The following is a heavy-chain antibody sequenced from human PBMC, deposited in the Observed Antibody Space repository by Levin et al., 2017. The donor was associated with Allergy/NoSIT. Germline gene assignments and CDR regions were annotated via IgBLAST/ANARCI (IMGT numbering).Heavy chain of an antibody. CDR1: GYTFTSYG. J-gene: IGHJ6*02. V-gene: IGHV1-18*01. D-gene: IGHD3-3*01. CDR3: ARDPGNKFLEWVSAFYYYDGMDV. CDR2: ISAYNGNT. Sequence: ASVKVSCKASGYTFTSYGISWVRQAPGQGLEWMGWISAYNGNTNYAQKLQGRVTMTTDTSTSTAYMELRSLRSDDTAVYYCARDPGNKFLEWVSAFYYYDGMDVWGQGTTVTVSS.